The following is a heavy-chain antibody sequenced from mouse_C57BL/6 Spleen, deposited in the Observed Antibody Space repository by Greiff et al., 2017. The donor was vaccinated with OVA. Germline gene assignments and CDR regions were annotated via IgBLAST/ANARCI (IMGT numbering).Heavy chain of an antibody. V-gene: IGHV1-81*01. J-gene: IGHJ4*01. D-gene: IGHD2-4*01. CDR1: GYTFTSYG. Sequence: VQLQESGAELARPGASVKLSCKASGYTFTSYGISWVKQRTGQGLEWIGEIYPRSGNTYYNEKFKGKATLTADKSSSTAYMELRSLTSEDSAVYFCARSDYDGRPYYYDMDYWGQGTSVTVSS. CDR3: ARSDYDGRPYYYDMDY. CDR2: IYPRSGNT.